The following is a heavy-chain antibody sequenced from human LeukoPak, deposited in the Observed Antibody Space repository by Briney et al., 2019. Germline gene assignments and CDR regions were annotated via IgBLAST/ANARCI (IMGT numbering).Heavy chain of an antibody. D-gene: IGHD5-18*01. Sequence: PSETLSLTCTVSGGSISSSSAYWGWIRQPPGKGLKWIGSIYYSKNTYYNPSLKSRVTISADTSKNQFSLTLGSVSATDTAVYYCVSPRGFSYGYFDYWGQGTLVTVSS. V-gene: IGHV4-39*01. CDR2: IYYSKNT. J-gene: IGHJ4*02. CDR3: VSPRGFSYGYFDY. CDR1: GGSISSSSAY.